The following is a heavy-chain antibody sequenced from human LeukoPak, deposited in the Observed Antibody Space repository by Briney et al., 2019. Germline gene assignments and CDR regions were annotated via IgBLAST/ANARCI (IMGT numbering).Heavy chain of an antibody. CDR3: ARSASLGVVTAIVDY. J-gene: IGHJ4*02. Sequence: ASVKVSCKASGYTFTNYGISWVRQAPGQGLEWMGWISAYNGNTNYAQKLQGRVTMTTGTSTSTAYMELRSLRSDDTAVYYCARSASLGVVTAIVDYWGQGTLVTVSS. V-gene: IGHV1-18*01. CDR2: ISAYNGNT. CDR1: GYTFTNYG. D-gene: IGHD2-21*02.